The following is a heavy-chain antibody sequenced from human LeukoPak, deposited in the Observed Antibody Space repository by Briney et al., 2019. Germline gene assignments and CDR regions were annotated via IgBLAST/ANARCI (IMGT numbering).Heavy chain of an antibody. J-gene: IGHJ4*02. Sequence: PGGSLRLTCAASGFTFSSYWMAWVRQAPGKGLEWVANIKTDGYDKYYVDSLKGRFTISRDNAENSLYLQMDSLRAEDTAVYYCANKSFDYWGQGTLVTVSS. CDR2: IKTDGYDK. V-gene: IGHV3-7*01. CDR1: GFTFSSYW. CDR3: ANKSFDY.